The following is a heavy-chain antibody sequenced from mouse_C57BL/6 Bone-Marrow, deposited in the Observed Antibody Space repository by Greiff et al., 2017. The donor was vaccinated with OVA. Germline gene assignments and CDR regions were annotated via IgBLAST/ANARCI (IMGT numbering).Heavy chain of an antibody. J-gene: IGHJ1*03. CDR1: GYTFTDYY. CDR2: IYPGSGNT. D-gene: IGHD2-10*02. CDR3: ARSPDPSYWYFDV. V-gene: IGHV1-76*01. Sequence: QVQLQQSGAELVRPGASVKLSCKASGYTFTDYYINWVKQRPGQGLEWIARIYPGSGNTYYNEKFKGKATLTAEKSSSTAYMQLSSLTSEDSAVYFCARSPDPSYWYFDVWGTGTTVTVSS.